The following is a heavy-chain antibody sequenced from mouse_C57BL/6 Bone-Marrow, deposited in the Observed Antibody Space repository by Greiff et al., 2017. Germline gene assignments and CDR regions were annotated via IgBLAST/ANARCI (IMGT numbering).Heavy chain of an antibody. Sequence: QVQLQQSGAELAKPGASVKLSCKASGYTFTSYWMHWVKQRPGQGLEWIGYINPSSGYTKYNQKFKDKATLTADKSSSTAYMQLSSLTYEDSAVNITTVVATDYFDYGGQGTTLTGTS. CDR3: TVVATDYFDY. CDR1: GYTFTSYW. D-gene: IGHD1-1*01. CDR2: INPSSGYT. J-gene: IGHJ2*01. V-gene: IGHV1-7*01.